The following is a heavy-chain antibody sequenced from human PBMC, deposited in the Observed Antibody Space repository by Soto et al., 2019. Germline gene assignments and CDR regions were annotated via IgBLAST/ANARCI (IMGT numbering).Heavy chain of an antibody. J-gene: IGHJ4*02. CDR3: AKGYKEAMVRGVIITLTPSPFDY. V-gene: IGHV3-30*18. D-gene: IGHD3-10*01. CDR2: ISYDGSNK. CDR1: GFTFSSYG. Sequence: GGSLRLSCAASGFTFSSYGMHGVRQAPGKGLEWVAVISYDGSNKYYADSVKGRFTISRDNSKNTLYLQMNSLRAEDTAVYYCAKGYKEAMVRGVIITLTPSPFDYWGQGTLVTVSS.